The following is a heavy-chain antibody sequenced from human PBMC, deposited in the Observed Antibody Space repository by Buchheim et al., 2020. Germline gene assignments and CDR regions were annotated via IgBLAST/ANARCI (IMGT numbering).Heavy chain of an antibody. CDR3: ARDRSGAVAYYYYGMDV. V-gene: IGHV3-30*04. Sequence: QVQLVESGGGVVQPGRSLRLSCAASGFTFSSYAMHWVRQAPGKGLEWVAVISYDGSNKYYADYVKGRFTISRDNSTNTLYLQMNSLRAEDTAVYYCARDRSGAVAYYYYGMDVWGQGTT. CDR1: GFTFSSYA. CDR2: ISYDGSNK. D-gene: IGHD6-19*01. J-gene: IGHJ6*02.